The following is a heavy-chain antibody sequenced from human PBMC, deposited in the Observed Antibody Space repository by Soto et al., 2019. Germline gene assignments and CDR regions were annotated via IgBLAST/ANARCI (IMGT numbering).Heavy chain of an antibody. V-gene: IGHV1-46*01. Sequence: QVQLVQSGAEVKKPGASVKVSCKASGYTFSTYYMHWVRQAPGQGYEWMGIINPSGGSTTYAQKFQGRVTMTRDTSTTTVYMELSSLKSEDTGLYYCARYDYNGYYFDYWGQGTLVTVSS. D-gene: IGHD4-4*01. CDR2: INPSGGST. J-gene: IGHJ4*02. CDR1: GYTFSTYY. CDR3: ARYDYNGYYFDY.